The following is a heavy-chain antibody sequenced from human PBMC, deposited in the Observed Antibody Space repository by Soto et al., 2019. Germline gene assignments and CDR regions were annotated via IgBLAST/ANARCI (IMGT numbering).Heavy chain of an antibody. V-gene: IGHV3-74*01. D-gene: IGHD4-17*01. J-gene: IGHJ6*03. CDR1: GFTFSSYW. Sequence: GESLKISCAASGFTFSSYWMHWVRQAPGKGLVWVSRINSDGSSTSYADSVKGRFTISRDNAKNTLYLQMNSLRAEDTAVYYCARRGVTTFYEDHYYYYYYMDVWGKGTTVTVSS. CDR3: ARRGVTTFYEDHYYYYYYMDV. CDR2: INSDGSST.